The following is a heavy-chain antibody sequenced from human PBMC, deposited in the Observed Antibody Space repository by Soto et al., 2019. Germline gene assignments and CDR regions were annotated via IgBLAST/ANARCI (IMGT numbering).Heavy chain of an antibody. V-gene: IGHV1-69*08. CDR2: IIPILGIA. CDR1: GGTFSSYT. CDR3: AREVLSAAILGYHYGMDV. J-gene: IGHJ6*02. D-gene: IGHD2-2*01. Sequence: QVQRVQSGAEVKKPGSSVKVSCKASGGTFSSYTISWVRQAPGQGLEWMGRIIPILGIANYAQKFQGRVTITADKSTSTAYMELSSLRSEDSAVYYCAREVLSAAILGYHYGMDVWGQGTTVTVSS.